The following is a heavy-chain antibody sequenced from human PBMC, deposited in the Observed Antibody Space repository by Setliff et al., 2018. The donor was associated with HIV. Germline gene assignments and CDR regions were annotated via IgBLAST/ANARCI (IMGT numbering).Heavy chain of an antibody. J-gene: IGHJ4*02. D-gene: IGHD1-26*01. CDR2: INNSGST. CDR1: GGSFSGYY. CDR3: ARGVGSYYD. Sequence: SETLSLTCAVYGGSFSGYYWSWIRQPPGKGLEWIGEINNSGSTNYNPSLKSRVTISVDTSKNQFSLKLSSVTAADTAVYYCARGVGSYYDWGQGTLVTVSS. V-gene: IGHV4-34*01.